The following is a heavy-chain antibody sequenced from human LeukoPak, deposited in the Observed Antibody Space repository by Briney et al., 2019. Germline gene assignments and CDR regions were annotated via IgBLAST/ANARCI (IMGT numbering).Heavy chain of an antibody. J-gene: IGHJ4*02. CDR1: GGYISGSTYY. Sequence: PSETLSLTCNVSGGYISGSTYYWGWVRQPPGKGLEWIGNIYYSGSTYYNPSLKSRVTISVDTSKNQFSLKLSSVTTADTAVYYCARGGQLWSTHFDYWGQGTLVTVSS. CDR3: ARGGQLWSTHFDY. CDR2: IYYSGST. V-gene: IGHV4-39*01. D-gene: IGHD5-18*01.